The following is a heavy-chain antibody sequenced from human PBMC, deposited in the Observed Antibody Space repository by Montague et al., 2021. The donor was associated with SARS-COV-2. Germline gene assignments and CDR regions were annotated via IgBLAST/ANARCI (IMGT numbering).Heavy chain of an antibody. J-gene: IGHJ4*02. CDR1: GFALSTSGMC. V-gene: IGHV2-70*01. D-gene: IGHD3-9*01. Sequence: PALVKPTQTLTLTCTFSGFALSTSGMCVSWIRQPPGKALEWLALIDWDDDKYYSTSLKTRLTISKDTSKNQVVLTMTNMDPVDTATYYCARTYYDIVTGYYTYDYWGQGTLVTVSS. CDR3: ARTYYDIVTGYYTYDY. CDR2: IDWDDDK.